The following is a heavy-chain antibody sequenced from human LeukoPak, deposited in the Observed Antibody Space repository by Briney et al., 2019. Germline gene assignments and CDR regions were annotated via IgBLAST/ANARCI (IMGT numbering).Heavy chain of an antibody. CDR1: GGTFSSYA. CDR3: AREHIVVVTATLSYYFDY. V-gene: IGHV1-69*04. J-gene: IGHJ4*02. D-gene: IGHD2-21*02. CDR2: IIPILGIA. Sequence: GSSVKVSCKASGGTFSSYAISWVRQAPGQGLEWMGRIIPILGIANYAQKFQGRVTITADKSTSTAYMELSSLRSEDTAVYYCAREHIVVVTATLSYYFDYWGQGPLVTVSS.